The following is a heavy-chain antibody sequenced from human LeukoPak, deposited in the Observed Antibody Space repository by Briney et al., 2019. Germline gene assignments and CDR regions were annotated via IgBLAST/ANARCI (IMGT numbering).Heavy chain of an antibody. CDR3: ARDNYAGANWFDP. Sequence: GFSVKVSCKASGGTFSSYAISWVRPAPGQGLEWMGGIIPIFGTANYAQKFQGRVTITTDESTSTAYMELSSLRSEDTAVYHCARDNYAGANWFDPWGQGTLVTVSS. CDR2: IIPIFGTA. D-gene: IGHD1-7*01. J-gene: IGHJ5*02. CDR1: GGTFSSYA. V-gene: IGHV1-69*05.